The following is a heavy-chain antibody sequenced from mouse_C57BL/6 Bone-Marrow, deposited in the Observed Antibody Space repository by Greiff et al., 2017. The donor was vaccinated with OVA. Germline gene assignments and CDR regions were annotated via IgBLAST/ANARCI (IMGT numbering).Heavy chain of an antibody. D-gene: IGHD3-1*01. CDR3: ARMGSDYFDY. CDR1: GFTFSDYG. Sequence: EVQLVESGGGLVKPGASLKLSCAASGFTFSDYGMHWVRQAPEKGLEWVAYISSGSSTTYYADTVKGRFTISRDNANNTLFLQMTSLRSEDTAMYYCARMGSDYFDYWGQGTTLTVSS. J-gene: IGHJ2*01. CDR2: ISSGSSTT. V-gene: IGHV5-17*01.